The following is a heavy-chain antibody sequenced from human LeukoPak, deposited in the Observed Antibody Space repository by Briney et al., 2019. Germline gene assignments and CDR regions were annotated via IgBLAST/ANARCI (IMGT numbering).Heavy chain of an antibody. CDR2: INPNSGGT. CDR1: GYTFTGYY. CDR3: ARVYGDYGTRWFDP. J-gene: IGHJ5*02. V-gene: IGHV1-2*02. Sequence: GASVKVSCKASGYTFTGYYMHWVRQAPGQGLEWMGWINPNSGGTNYAQKFQGRVTMTRDTSISTAYMELSRLRSDDTAVYYCARVYGDYGTRWFDPWGQGTLVTVSS. D-gene: IGHD4-17*01.